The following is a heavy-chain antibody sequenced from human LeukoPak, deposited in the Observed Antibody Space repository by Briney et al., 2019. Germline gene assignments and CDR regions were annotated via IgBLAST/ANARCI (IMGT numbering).Heavy chain of an antibody. CDR2: ISSSSSYI. CDR1: GFTFNSYR. J-gene: IGHJ5*02. CDR3: ARGLMTTVTGNWFDP. D-gene: IGHD4-11*01. V-gene: IGHV3-21*01. Sequence: GGSLRLSWAASGFTFNSYRMNLVRQAPGKGLEWVSSISSSSSYIYYADSVKGRFTISRDNAKNSLYLQMNSLRAEDTAAYYCARGLMTTVTGNWFDPWGQGTLVTVSS.